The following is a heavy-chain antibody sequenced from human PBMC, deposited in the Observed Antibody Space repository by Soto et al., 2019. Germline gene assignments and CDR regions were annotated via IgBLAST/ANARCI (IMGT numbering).Heavy chain of an antibody. CDR3: ARDKDRAPLGENYYYIMDV. D-gene: IGHD3-3*02. J-gene: IGHJ6*02. CDR2: IMPIFRTA. CDR1: GGTFSTAA. Sequence: QVQVVQSGAEMKKPGSSVKVSCKTSGGTFSTAAISWVRQAPGQGLEWMGGIMPIFRTADYAQKFQGRVTITADESATTAYLELSSLRSEDTAVYYCARDKDRAPLGENYYYIMDVWGQGTTVTVTS. V-gene: IGHV1-69*12.